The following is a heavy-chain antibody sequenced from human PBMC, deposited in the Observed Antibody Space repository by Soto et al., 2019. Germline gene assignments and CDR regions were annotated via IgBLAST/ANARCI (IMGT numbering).Heavy chain of an antibody. CDR2: IHSNGVS. V-gene: IGHV4-30-2*01. CDR3: ARFIGRLVTAGFDP. D-gene: IGHD2-21*02. J-gene: IGHJ5*02. Sequence: QLQLQESGSGLVKPSQTLSLTCAVSGDSIDSGDYSWNWIRQPPGKGLEWIGYIHSNGVSYYNPSLKSRVTMSVDKSKNQFSLRLMSVTAADTAVYFCARFIGRLVTAGFDPWGQGTLVTVSS. CDR1: GDSIDSGDYS.